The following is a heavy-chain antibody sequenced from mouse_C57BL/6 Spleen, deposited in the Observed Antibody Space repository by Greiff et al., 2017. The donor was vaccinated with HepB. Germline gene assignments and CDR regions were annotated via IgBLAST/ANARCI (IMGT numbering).Heavy chain of an antibody. CDR2: ISSGGDYI. J-gene: IGHJ4*01. CDR3: TRDSPNYYGSSYEEGYYAVDY. V-gene: IGHV5-9-1*02. CDR1: GFTFSSYA. Sequence: DVKLVESGAGLVKPGGSLKLSCAASGFTFSSYAMSWVRQTPEKRLEWVAYISSGGDYIYYADTVKGRFTISRDNARNTLYLQMSSLKSEDTAMYYCTRDSPNYYGSSYEEGYYAVDYWGQGTSVTVSS. D-gene: IGHD1-1*01.